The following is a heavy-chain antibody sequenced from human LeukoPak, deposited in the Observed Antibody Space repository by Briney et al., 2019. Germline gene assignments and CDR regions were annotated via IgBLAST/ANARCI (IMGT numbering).Heavy chain of an antibody. CDR2: IKQDGSEK. CDR3: ARASYSSSWYYFDY. J-gene: IGHJ4*02. CDR1: GFTFSSYW. D-gene: IGHD6-13*01. Sequence: PGGSLRLSCAASGFTFSSYWMSWVRQAPGKGREWVANIKQDGSEKYYVDSVKGRFTNSRDNAKNSLYLQMNSLRAEDTAVYYCARASYSSSWYYFDYWGQGTLVTVSS. V-gene: IGHV3-7*01.